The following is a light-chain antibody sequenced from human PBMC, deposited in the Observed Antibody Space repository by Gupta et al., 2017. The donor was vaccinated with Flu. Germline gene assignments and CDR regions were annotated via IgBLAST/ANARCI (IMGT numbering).Light chain of an antibody. J-gene: IGKJ2*01. V-gene: IGKV3-11*01. Sequence: EIVLTQSPATLSLSPGERATLSCRASQSVSSYLAWYQQKPGQGPRLLIYDASNRATGVPARFSGSGSGTDFTLTIISLEPGDFAVYYCHQLGNWPYIFGQGTKLEIK. CDR2: DAS. CDR3: HQLGNWPYI. CDR1: QSVSSY.